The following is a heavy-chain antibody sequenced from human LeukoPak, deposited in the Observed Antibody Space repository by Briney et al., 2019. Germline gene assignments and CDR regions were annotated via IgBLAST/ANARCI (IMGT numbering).Heavy chain of an antibody. J-gene: IGHJ5*02. V-gene: IGHV1-8*02. CDR1: GYTFTSNG. CDR3: ARGLGSSSINWFDP. Sequence: GASVKVSCKASGYTFTSNGISWVRQAPGQGLEWMGWMNPNSGNTGYAQKFQGRVTMTRNTSISTAYMELSSLRSEDTAVYYCARGLGSSSINWFDPWGQGTLVTVSS. CDR2: MNPNSGNT. D-gene: IGHD6-13*01.